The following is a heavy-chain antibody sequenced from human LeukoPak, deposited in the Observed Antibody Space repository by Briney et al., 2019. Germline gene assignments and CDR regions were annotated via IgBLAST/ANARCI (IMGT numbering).Heavy chain of an antibody. Sequence: KPSETLSLTCAVYGGSFSGYYWSWIRQPPGKGLEWIGSIYYSGSTYYNPSLKSRVTISVDTSKNQFSLKLSSVTAADTAVYYCATCYGSGSYADWFDPWGQGTLVTVSS. J-gene: IGHJ5*02. CDR1: GGSFSGYY. CDR2: IYYSGST. D-gene: IGHD3-10*01. V-gene: IGHV4-34*01. CDR3: ATCYGSGSYADWFDP.